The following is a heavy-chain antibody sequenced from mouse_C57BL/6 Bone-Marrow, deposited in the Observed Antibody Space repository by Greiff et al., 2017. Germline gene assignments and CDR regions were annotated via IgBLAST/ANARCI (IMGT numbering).Heavy chain of an antibody. CDR2: IRSKSNNYAT. CDR3: VRHSFYYDAMDY. Sequence: EVQLVESGGGLVQPKGSLKLSCAASGFSFNTYAMNWVRQAPGKGLEWVARIRSKSNNYATYYADSVKDRFTISRDDSESMLYLQMNNLKTEDTAMYYCVRHSFYYDAMDYWGQGTSVTVSS. J-gene: IGHJ4*01. V-gene: IGHV10-1*01. CDR1: GFSFNTYA.